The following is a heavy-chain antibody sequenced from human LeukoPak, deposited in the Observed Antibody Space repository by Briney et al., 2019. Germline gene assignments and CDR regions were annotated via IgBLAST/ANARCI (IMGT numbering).Heavy chain of an antibody. V-gene: IGHV4-59*01. D-gene: IGHD1-14*01. J-gene: IGHJ4*02. CDR3: ARQNALDRKLDC. CDR1: GGSISSDY. CDR2: IYYSGST. Sequence: PSETLSLTCTVSGGSISSDYWSWIRQPPGKGLEWIGYIYYSGSTNYNPSLKSRVTISVDTSKNQFSLKLSSVTAADTAVYYCARQNALDRKLDCWSQGTLVTVSS.